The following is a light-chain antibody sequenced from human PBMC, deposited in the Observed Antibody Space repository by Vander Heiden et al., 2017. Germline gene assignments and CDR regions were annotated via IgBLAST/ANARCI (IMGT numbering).Light chain of an antibody. V-gene: IGLV1-44*01. CDR1: NSNIGTNT. CDR3: AAWDDGLNAWV. Sequence: QSVLTQPPSVSGTPGQRVTISCSGRNSNIGTNTITWYQHLPGTSPKLLIYSNNQRPSGVTDRFSGSKSGTSPSLAISGLQSEDEGDYYCAAWDDGLNAWVFGGGTKVTVL. CDR2: SNN. J-gene: IGLJ3*02.